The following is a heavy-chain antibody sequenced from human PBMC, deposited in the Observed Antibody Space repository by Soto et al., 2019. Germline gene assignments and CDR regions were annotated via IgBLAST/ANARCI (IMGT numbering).Heavy chain of an antibody. CDR3: TIVRGVNLALDH. J-gene: IGHJ4*02. D-gene: IGHD3-10*02. CDR2: MSSDGSDT. Sequence: GGSLRLSCVGSGFIFSNNGMHWVLQAPGKGLEWVAFMSSDGSDTFYADSVKGRFTISRDNSKNTLFLHKSNLRAEDTAMYYCTIVRGVNLALDHWGQGTLVTVSS. CDR1: GFIFSNNG. V-gene: IGHV3-30*02.